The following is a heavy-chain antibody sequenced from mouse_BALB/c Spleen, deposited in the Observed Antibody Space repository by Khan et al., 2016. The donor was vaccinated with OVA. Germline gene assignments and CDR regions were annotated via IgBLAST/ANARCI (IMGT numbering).Heavy chain of an antibody. CDR3: ARWFDGYSSLYAMDY. Sequence: QIQLVQSGPGLVAPSQSLSITCTVSGFSLTSYGVHWVRQPPGKGLEWLVVIWSDGSTNYNSVLNSRLSISKDNSKSHVFFKMNSLQTDDTAIYYCARWFDGYSSLYAMDYWGQGTSVTVSS. CDR1: GFSLTSYG. CDR2: IWSDGST. V-gene: IGHV2-6*02. D-gene: IGHD2-3*01. J-gene: IGHJ4*01.